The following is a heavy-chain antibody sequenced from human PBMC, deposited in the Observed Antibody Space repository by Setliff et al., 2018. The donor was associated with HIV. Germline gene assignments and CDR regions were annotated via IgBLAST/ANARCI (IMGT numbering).Heavy chain of an antibody. D-gene: IGHD5-12*01. CDR3: ARGVIETDYDYVDIYYYNYMDV. J-gene: IGHJ6*03. Sequence: SETLSLTCKVSGAPISSYYWNWIRQPPGKGLEWIGYIYNSGYTNYKPSLKSRVTISLDTSKNQFSLNLRSVTAADTAVYYCARGVIETDYDYVDIYYYNYMDVWGKGTTVTVSS. V-gene: IGHV4-59*01. CDR2: IYNSGYT. CDR1: GAPISSYY.